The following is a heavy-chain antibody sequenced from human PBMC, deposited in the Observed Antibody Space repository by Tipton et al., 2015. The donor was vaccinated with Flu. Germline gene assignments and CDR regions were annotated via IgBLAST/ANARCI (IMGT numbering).Heavy chain of an antibody. D-gene: IGHD4-11*01. CDR3: ARYPESNYHWFGP. CDR2: IYHSGTA. CDR1: GGSISSSRYY. J-gene: IGHJ5*02. Sequence: TLSLTCTVSGGSISSSRYYWGWIRQPPGKGREWMGSIYHSGTAYYNPSLKSRVTISVDTSKNQISLKLSSGTAADTALYYCARYPESNYHWFGPWGQGALVTVSS. V-gene: IGHV4-39*07.